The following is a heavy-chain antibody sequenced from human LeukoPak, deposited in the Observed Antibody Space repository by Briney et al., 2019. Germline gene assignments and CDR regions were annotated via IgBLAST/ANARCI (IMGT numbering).Heavy chain of an antibody. V-gene: IGHV3-15*01. CDR1: GFTFSNAW. CDR3: TAGTGRSDFDY. Sequence: PGGSLRLSCAASGFTFSNAWMSWVRQAPGRGLEWVGRIKRKGDDGTIDYAAPVKGRLSISRGDSKNMLYLQMKSLKSEDTAVYYCTAGTGRSDFDYWGQGTLVTVSS. CDR2: IKRKGDDGTI. J-gene: IGHJ4*02. D-gene: IGHD3/OR15-3a*01.